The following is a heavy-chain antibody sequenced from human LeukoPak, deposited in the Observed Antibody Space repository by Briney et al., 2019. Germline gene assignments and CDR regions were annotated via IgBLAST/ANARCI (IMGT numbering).Heavy chain of an antibody. J-gene: IGHJ4*02. CDR2: IKQDGSET. CDR1: GFTFSSYW. V-gene: IGHV3-7*01. Sequence: PGGSLRLSCAASGFTFSSYWMSWVRQAPGKGLEWVANIKQDGSETYYVDSVKGRFTISRDNAKNSLYLQMNSLRAEDTAVYYCARDTFLYYDSSGYCFDYWGQGTLVTVSS. D-gene: IGHD3-22*01. CDR3: ARDTFLYYDSSGYCFDY.